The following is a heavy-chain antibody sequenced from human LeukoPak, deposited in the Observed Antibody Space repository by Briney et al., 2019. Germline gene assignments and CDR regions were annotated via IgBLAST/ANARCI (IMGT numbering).Heavy chain of an antibody. CDR2: MNPNSGNT. D-gene: IGHD4-11*01. Sequence: ASVTVSCRASGYTFTSYDINWVRQATGQGLEWMGWMNPNSGNTGYAQKFQGRVTITRNTSISTAYMELSSLRSEDTAVYYCARGRRRGHDYKIDYWGQGTLVTVSS. CDR1: GYTFTSYD. J-gene: IGHJ4*02. V-gene: IGHV1-8*03. CDR3: ARGRRRGHDYKIDY.